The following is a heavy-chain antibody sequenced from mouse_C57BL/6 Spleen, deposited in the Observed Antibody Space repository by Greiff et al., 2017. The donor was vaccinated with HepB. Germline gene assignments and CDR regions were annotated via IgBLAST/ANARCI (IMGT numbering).Heavy chain of an antibody. V-gene: IGHV1-61*01. CDR1: GYTFTSYW. CDR2: IYPSDSET. Sequence: VQLQQPGAELVRPGSSVKLSCKASGYTFTSYWMDWVKQRPGQGLEWIGNIYPSDSETHYNQKFKDKATLTVDKSSSTAYMQLSSLTSEDSAVYYCARCRVGEGYAMDYWGQGTSVTVSS. CDR3: ARCRVGEGYAMDY. J-gene: IGHJ4*01. D-gene: IGHD1-1*01.